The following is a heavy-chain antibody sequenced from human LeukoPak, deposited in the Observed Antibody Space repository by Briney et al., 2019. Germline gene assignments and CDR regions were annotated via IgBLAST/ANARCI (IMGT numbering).Heavy chain of an antibody. CDR1: SGSISSYY. Sequence: SETLSLTCTVSSGSISSYYWSWIRQPPGKGLEWIGYIYYSGSTNYNPSLKSRVTISVDTSKNQFSLKLNSVTAADTAVYYCARGGYSYGSNFDYWGQGTLVTVSS. D-gene: IGHD5-18*01. V-gene: IGHV4-59*01. J-gene: IGHJ4*02. CDR3: ARGGYSYGSNFDY. CDR2: IYYSGST.